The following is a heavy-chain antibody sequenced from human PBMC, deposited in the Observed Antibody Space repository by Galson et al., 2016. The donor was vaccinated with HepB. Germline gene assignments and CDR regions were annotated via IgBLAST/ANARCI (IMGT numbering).Heavy chain of an antibody. CDR3: ASAPTITTIWGS. Sequence: SLRLSCAASGFTVGNTYMSWVRQAPGKGLEWVSLIYSGGNTLYADSVMGRFSISRDNSKNTLYLQMNSLTVEDTAMYFCASAPTITTIWGSWGQGTLVTVSS. CDR1: GFTVGNTY. J-gene: IGHJ5*02. CDR2: IYSGGNT. V-gene: IGHV3-66*01. D-gene: IGHD5-24*01.